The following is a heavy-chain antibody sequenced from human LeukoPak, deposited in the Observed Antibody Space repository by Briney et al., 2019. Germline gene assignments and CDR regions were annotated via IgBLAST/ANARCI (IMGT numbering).Heavy chain of an antibody. V-gene: IGHV3-21*01. Sequence: GGSLRLSCAASGFTFSSYSMNWVRQAPAKGLEWVSSISSSSSYIYYADSVKGRFTISRDNAKNSLYLQMNSLRAEDTAVYYCARDGYCSGGSCYSDAFDIWGQGTMVTVSS. CDR3: ARDGYCSGGSCYSDAFDI. CDR2: ISSSSSYI. D-gene: IGHD2-15*01. CDR1: GFTFSSYS. J-gene: IGHJ3*02.